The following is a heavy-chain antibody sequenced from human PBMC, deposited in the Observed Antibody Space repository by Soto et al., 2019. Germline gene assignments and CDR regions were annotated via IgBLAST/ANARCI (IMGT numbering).Heavy chain of an antibody. CDR3: ARSVEGHFDF. D-gene: IGHD6-19*01. V-gene: IGHV3-48*02. Sequence: GGSLRLSCAASGFPFSIYSMNWVRQAPGKGLEWFSYITSDTNTIKYTDSVKGRFTISRDNAKSSLFLQMNSLREEDTAVYFCARSVEGHFDFWGQGTVVTVSS. J-gene: IGHJ4*02. CDR1: GFPFSIYS. CDR2: ITSDTNTI.